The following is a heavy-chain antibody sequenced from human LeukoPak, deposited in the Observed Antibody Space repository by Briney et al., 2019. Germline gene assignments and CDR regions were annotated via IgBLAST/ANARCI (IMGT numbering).Heavy chain of an antibody. D-gene: IGHD3-22*01. J-gene: IGHJ4*02. CDR2: IYYSGST. CDR3: ARDKDSSGSFDY. CDR1: GGSISSYY. Sequence: SETLSLTCTVSGGSISSYYWSWIRQPPGKGLEWIGYIYYSGSTNYDPSLKSRVTISVDTSKNQFSLKLSSVTAADTAVYYCARDKDSSGSFDYGGKGTLVTVSS. V-gene: IGHV4-59*12.